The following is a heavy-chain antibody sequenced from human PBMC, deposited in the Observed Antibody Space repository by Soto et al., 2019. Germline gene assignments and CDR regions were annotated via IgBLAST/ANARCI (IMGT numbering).Heavy chain of an antibody. CDR2: IYHSGRT. J-gene: IGHJ4*02. CDR1: GGSVSSTNW. CDR3: ARDRAVSARGSFDY. V-gene: IGHV4-4*02. D-gene: IGHD6-19*01. Sequence: QVQLQESGPGLVEPSGTLSLTCAVSGGSVSSTNWWSWVRQPPGKGLEWIGEIYHSGRTYYNPSLKSRVPISVDKSKNQFSLRLSSVTAADTAVYFCARDRAVSARGSFDYWGQGTLVTVSS.